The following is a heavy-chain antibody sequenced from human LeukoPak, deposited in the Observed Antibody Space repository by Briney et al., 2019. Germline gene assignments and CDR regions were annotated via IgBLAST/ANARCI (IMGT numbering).Heavy chain of an antibody. J-gene: IGHJ3*02. V-gene: IGHV4-59*01. D-gene: IGHD2-21*02. CDR3: ASSRGVVTAYDI. CDR2: INNSGNT. Sequence: PSETLSLTCTVSGGSISSYYWSWIRQPPGKGLEWIGYINNSGNTNYNPSLKSRVTMSVDTSKNQFSLKLSSVTAADTAVYYCASSRGVVTAYDIWGQGTMVTVSS. CDR1: GGSISSYY.